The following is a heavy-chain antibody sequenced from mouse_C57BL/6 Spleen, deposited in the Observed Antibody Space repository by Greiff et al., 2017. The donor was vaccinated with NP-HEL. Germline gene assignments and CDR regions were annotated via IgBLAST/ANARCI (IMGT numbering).Heavy chain of an antibody. CDR3: ARSLLRDYFDY. J-gene: IGHJ2*01. V-gene: IGHV1-66*01. Sequence: QVQLQQSGPELVKPGASVKISCKASGYSFTSYYIHWVKQRPGQGLEWIGWIYPGSGNTKYNEKFKGKATLTADTSSSTAYMQLSSLTSEDSAVYYCARSLLRDYFDYWGQGTTLTVSS. CDR1: GYSFTSYY. CDR2: IYPGSGNT. D-gene: IGHD1-1*01.